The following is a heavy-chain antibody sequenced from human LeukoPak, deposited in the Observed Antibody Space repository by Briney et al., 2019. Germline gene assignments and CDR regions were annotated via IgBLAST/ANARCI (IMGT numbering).Heavy chain of an antibody. CDR1: GFTLSSYS. Sequence: GGSLRLSCAASGFTLSSYSMYWVRQAPGKGLEWVSYISSSSSSTIYYADSVKGRFTISRDNAKNSLYLQMNSLRAEDTAVYYCARGAYYYYMDVWGKGTTVTVSS. CDR3: ARGAYYYYMDV. V-gene: IGHV3-48*04. J-gene: IGHJ6*03. CDR2: ISSSSSSTI.